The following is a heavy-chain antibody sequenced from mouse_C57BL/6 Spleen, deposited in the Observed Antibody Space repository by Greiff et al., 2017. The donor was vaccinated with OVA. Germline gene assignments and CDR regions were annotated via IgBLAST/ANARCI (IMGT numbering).Heavy chain of an antibody. CDR2: INYDGSST. Sequence: EVKLVESEGGLVQPGSSMKLSCTASGFTFSDYYMAWVRQVPEKGLEWVANINYDGSSTYYLDSLKSRFIISRDNAKNHLYLQMSSLKSEDTATYYCARDLWWYFDVWGTGTTVTVSS. CDR1: GFTFSDYY. V-gene: IGHV5-16*01. CDR3: ARDLWWYFDV. J-gene: IGHJ1*03.